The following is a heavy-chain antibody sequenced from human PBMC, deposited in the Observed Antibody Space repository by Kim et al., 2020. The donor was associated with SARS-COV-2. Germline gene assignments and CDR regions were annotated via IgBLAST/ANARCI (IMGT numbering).Heavy chain of an antibody. D-gene: IGHD3-22*01. Sequence: GESLKISCQAFGYDFDNYWIGWVRQMPGKGLEWMGIIYPEDSDTRYSPSFQGQVSISADRSINTAYLQWTSLRASDTAMYYCARGDYYYEKVSDYWGQGTLVTVSS. CDR2: IYPEDSDT. J-gene: IGHJ4*02. V-gene: IGHV5-51*01. CDR1: GYDFDNYW. CDR3: ARGDYYYEKVSDY.